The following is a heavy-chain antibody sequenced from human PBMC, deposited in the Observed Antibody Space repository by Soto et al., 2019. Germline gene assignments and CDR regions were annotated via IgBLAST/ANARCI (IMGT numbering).Heavy chain of an antibody. Sequence: QVQLVQSGAEVKKPGSSVKVSCKASGGTFSTYTFSWVRQAPGQGLEWVGRIIPIFGTPYYSHKFQGRVTITADKSTSTVYTELSSLRSADKAVYFCARGLECRGYCLDKPTWFAPWGQGTLVTVSS. V-gene: IGHV1-69*06. CDR3: ARGLECRGYCLDKPTWFAP. CDR1: GGTFSTYT. D-gene: IGHD2-15*01. CDR2: IIPIFGTP. J-gene: IGHJ5*02.